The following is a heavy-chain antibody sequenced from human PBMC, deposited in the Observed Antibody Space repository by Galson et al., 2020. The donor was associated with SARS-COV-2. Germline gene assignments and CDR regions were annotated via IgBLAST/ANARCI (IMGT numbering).Heavy chain of an antibody. CDR3: ANGRLYQMLFDY. J-gene: IGHJ4*02. V-gene: IGHV3-30*18. CDR2: ISYDGSNK. CDR1: GFTFSSHG. Sequence: GGSLRLSCAASGFTFSSHGMHWVRQAPGKGLEWVAVISYDGSNKYYADSVKGRFTISRDKSKNTMYLQMNSLRAEDTAGYYCANGRLYQMLFDYGGQGTLVTVYS. D-gene: IGHD2-2*01.